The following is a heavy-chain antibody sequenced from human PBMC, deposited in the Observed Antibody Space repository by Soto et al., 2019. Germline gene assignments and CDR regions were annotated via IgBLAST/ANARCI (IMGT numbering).Heavy chain of an antibody. CDR1: GFTVSNNY. CDR3: ARGKYYFDF. CDR2: IYTGGAT. V-gene: IGHV3-53*01. J-gene: IGHJ4*02. Sequence: LVESGGGLIQPGGSLRLSCAVSGFTVSNNYMTWVRQAPGKGLEWVSLIYTGGATSYTDSVQGRFTISRDISRNTLYLQMNRLRAEDTAVYDCARGKYYFDFWGQGTLVTVSS. D-gene: IGHD6-6*01.